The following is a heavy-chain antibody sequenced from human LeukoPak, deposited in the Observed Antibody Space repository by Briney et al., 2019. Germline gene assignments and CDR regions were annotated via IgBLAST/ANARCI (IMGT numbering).Heavy chain of an antibody. Sequence: EASETLSLTCTVSGGSISSWYWSWIRQPAGKGLEWIGRIYTSGSTNYNPSLKSRVTISVDTSKNQLSLKLSSVTAADTAIYYCARGKGLSDAFDIWGQGTMVTVSS. CDR3: ARGKGLSDAFDI. D-gene: IGHD2-15*01. V-gene: IGHV4-4*07. CDR2: IYTSGST. J-gene: IGHJ3*02. CDR1: GGSISSWY.